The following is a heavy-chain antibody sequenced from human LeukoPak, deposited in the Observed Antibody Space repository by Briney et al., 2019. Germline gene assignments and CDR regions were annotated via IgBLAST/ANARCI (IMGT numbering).Heavy chain of an antibody. V-gene: IGHV3-20*04. Sequence: GGSLRLSCAASGFTFDDYGMSWVRQAPGKGLERVSGINWNGGSTGYADSVKGRFTISRDNAKNSLYLQMNSLRAEDTALYYCAKDIGDGYTNYFDYWGQGTLVTVSS. CDR3: AKDIGDGYTNYFDY. CDR2: INWNGGST. D-gene: IGHD5-24*01. J-gene: IGHJ4*02. CDR1: GFTFDDYG.